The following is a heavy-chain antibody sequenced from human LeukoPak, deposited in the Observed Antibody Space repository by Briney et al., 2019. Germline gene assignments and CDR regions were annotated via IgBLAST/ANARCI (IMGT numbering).Heavy chain of an antibody. J-gene: IGHJ4*02. CDR3: AKDDGGVVGADGFDY. D-gene: IGHD1-26*01. CDR2: IWYDGSNK. CDR1: GFIFSNYD. Sequence: PGKSLRLSCAASGFIFSNYDIHWVRQAPGKGLEWVAVIWYDGSNKYYADSVKGRFTISRDNSKNTVYLQMNSLRAEDTAVYYCAKDDGGVVGADGFDYWGQGTLVTVSS. V-gene: IGHV3-33*06.